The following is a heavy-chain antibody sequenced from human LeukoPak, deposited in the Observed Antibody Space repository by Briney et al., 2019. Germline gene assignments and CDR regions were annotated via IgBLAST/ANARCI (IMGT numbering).Heavy chain of an antibody. D-gene: IGHD4-11*01. CDR1: GFTFSSYA. CDR2: ICGSGDSK. Sequence: GGSLRLSCAASGFTFSSYAMSWVRQAPGKGLGWVSAICGSGDSKYYADTVKVRFTSSRDNSKNTLYLQMNSLRAEDTAVYYCVKGWTTVTQGYFDYWGQGTLVTVSS. J-gene: IGHJ4*02. CDR3: VKGWTTVTQGYFDY. V-gene: IGHV3-23*01.